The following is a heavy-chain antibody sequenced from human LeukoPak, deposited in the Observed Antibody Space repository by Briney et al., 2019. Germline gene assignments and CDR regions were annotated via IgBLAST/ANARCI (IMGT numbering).Heavy chain of an antibody. CDR2: IRSKANSYAT. V-gene: IGHV3-73*01. J-gene: IGHJ6*02. Sequence: GGSLRLSCAASGFTFSGSAMHWIRQASGKGLDWVGRIRSKANSYATAYAASVKGRFTISRYDSKNTAYLQMISLKTEDTAVYYCTRTPPRYCRGGSCYYGMDVWGQGTTVTVSS. CDR3: TRTPPRYCRGGSCYYGMDV. CDR1: GFTFSGSA. D-gene: IGHD2-15*01.